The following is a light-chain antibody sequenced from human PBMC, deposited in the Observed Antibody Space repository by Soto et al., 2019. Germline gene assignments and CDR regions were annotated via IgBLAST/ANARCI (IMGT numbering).Light chain of an antibody. CDR2: GAS. CDR1: QSVSSSY. CDR3: QQYGSSSYT. V-gene: IGKV3-20*01. J-gene: IGKJ2*01. Sequence: EIVLTQSPGTLSLSPGERATLSCRASQSVSSSYLAWYQQKPGQAPRLLIYGASSRATGIPDRFSGSRSGTDFTLTISSLEPEDFAVYYCQQYGSSSYTFGQGTKLEIK.